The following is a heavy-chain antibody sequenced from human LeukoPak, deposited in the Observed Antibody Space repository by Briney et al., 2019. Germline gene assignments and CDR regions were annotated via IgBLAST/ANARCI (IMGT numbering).Heavy chain of an antibody. CDR3: ARDGIWRQWLPDFDY. J-gene: IGHJ4*02. CDR2: ISSSSSSTI. D-gene: IGHD6-19*01. Sequence: GGSLRLSCAASGFTFSSYSMNWVRQAPGKGLEWVSYISSSSSSTIYYADSVKGRFTISRDNAKNSLYLQMNSLRAEDTAVYYCARDGIWRQWLPDFDYWGPGTLVTVSS. V-gene: IGHV3-48*01. CDR1: GFTFSSYS.